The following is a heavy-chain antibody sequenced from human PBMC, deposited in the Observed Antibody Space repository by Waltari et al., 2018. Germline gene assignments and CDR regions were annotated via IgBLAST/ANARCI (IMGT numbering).Heavy chain of an antibody. J-gene: IGHJ3*02. Sequence: QVQLRESGPGLVKSSETLSLTCTVPVGSISRESYYWSWIRQPPGKGLEWIGYIYYYGTPTYNPSLKSRVTISHDTSKNQFSLRLSAMTAADTAVYYCARPSGNAFDIWGRGTMITVSS. CDR3: ARPSGNAFDI. CDR1: VGSISRESYY. CDR2: IYYYGTP. V-gene: IGHV4-61*01. D-gene: IGHD5-12*01.